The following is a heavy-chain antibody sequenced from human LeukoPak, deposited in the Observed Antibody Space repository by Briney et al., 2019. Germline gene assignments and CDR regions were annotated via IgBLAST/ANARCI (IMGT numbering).Heavy chain of an antibody. V-gene: IGHV3-53*01. Sequence: PGGSLRLSCAASGFTVSSNYMSWVRQAPGKGLEWVSVIYSGGSTYYADSVKGRFTISRDNSKNTLYLQMNSLRTEDTAVYYCARDSVTVAGRDYWGQGTLVTVSS. CDR1: GFTVSSNY. CDR3: ARDSVTVAGRDY. CDR2: IYSGGST. D-gene: IGHD6-19*01. J-gene: IGHJ4*02.